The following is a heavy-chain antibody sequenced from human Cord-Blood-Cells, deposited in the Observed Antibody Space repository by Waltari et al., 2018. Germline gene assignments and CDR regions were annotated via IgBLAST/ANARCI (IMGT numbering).Heavy chain of an antibody. CDR1: GFSLSTSGVG. J-gene: IGHJ4*02. CDR2: IYWNDDK. V-gene: IGHV2-5*01. D-gene: IGHD5-12*01. CDR3: ARARDGYNYDY. Sequence: QITLKESGPTLVKPPQTLTLTCTFSGFSLSTSGVGVGWIRQPPGKALEWLALIYWNDDKRYSPSLKSRLTITKDTSKNQVVLTMTNMDPVDTATYYCARARDGYNYDYWGQGTLVTVSS.